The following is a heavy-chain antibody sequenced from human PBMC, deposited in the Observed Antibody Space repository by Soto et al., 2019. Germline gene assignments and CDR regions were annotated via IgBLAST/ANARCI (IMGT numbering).Heavy chain of an antibody. V-gene: IGHV3-53*01. CDR2: IYSGGST. J-gene: IGHJ6*02. Sequence: GGSLRLSCAASGFTVSSNYMSWVRQAPGKGLEWVSVIYSGGSTYYADSVKGRFTISRDNSKNTLYLQMNSLRAEDTAVYYCARAGTYYYYGMDVWGQGTTVTVSS. CDR3: ARAGTYYYYGMDV. CDR1: GFTVSSNY. D-gene: IGHD6-13*01.